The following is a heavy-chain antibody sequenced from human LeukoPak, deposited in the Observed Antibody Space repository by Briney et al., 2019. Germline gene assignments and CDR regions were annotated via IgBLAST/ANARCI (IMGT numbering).Heavy chain of an antibody. V-gene: IGHV4-34*01. J-gene: IGHJ4*02. CDR2: INHSGST. D-gene: IGHD2-21*02. Sequence: PSETLSLTCAVFIGSFSGYYWSWIRHPPGKGLEWIGEINHSGSTNSNPSLKSRVTMSVDTSKNQFSLKLSSVTAADTAVYYCARGFPSAYCGGDCYSRRDYWGQGTLVTVSS. CDR3: ARGFPSAYCGGDCYSRRDY. CDR1: IGSFSGYY.